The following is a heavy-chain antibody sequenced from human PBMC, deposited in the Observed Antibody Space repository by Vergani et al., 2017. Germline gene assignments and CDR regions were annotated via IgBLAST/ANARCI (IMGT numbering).Heavy chain of an antibody. Sequence: EVQLLESGGGLVQPGGSLRLSCSASGFTFNSYAIHWVRQAPGKGLEWVSCINGGGSNTYYASSVKGRFTISRDNSKNTLYMQMNILGADDTAVYYCARVLYYASRGFFDYWGQGTLVTVSS. V-gene: IGHV3-23*01. CDR2: INGGGSNT. CDR1: GFTFNSYA. CDR3: ARVLYYASRGFFDY. D-gene: IGHD3-10*01. J-gene: IGHJ4*02.